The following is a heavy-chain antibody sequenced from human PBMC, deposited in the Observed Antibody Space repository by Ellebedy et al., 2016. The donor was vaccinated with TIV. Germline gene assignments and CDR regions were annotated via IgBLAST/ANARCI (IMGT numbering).Heavy chain of an antibody. CDR3: AGRRLTHAYYGMDV. CDR2: IYTSGST. J-gene: IGHJ6*02. Sequence: MPSETLSLTCTVSGGSISSYYWSWIRQPAGKGLEWIGRIYTSGSTNYNPSLKSRVTMSVDTSKNQFSLKLSSVTAADTAVYYCAGRRLTHAYYGMDVWGQGTTVTVSS. D-gene: IGHD1-1*01. CDR1: GGSISSYY. V-gene: IGHV4-4*07.